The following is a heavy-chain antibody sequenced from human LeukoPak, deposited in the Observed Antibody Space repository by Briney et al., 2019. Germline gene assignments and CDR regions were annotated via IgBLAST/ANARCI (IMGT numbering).Heavy chain of an antibody. CDR1: GFTFNRHG. J-gene: IGHJ6*03. CDR3: AREGAFGNYYYMDV. Sequence: GGSLRLSCAASGFTFNRHGMSWVRQAPGKGLEWVAVISFDGANRYSDGSNKFYADSVKGRFTISRDDSKNTLYLQMDSLRAEDTAVYYCAREGAFGNYYYMDVWGKGTTVTVSS. CDR2: ISFDGANRYSDGSNK. V-gene: IGHV3-30*03. D-gene: IGHD3-16*01.